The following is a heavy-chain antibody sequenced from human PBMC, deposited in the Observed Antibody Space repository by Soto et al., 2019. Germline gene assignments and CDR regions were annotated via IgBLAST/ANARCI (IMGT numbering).Heavy chain of an antibody. J-gene: IGHJ6*02. Sequence: PGESLKISCAASGFTFSSYAMHWVRQAPGKGLEWVAVISYDGGNKYYADSVKGRFTISRDNSKNTLYLQMNSLRAEDTAVYYCARVWSGIYYYYGMDVWGQGTTVTVSS. CDR1: GFTFSSYA. V-gene: IGHV3-30-3*01. CDR3: ARVWSGIYYYYGMDV. D-gene: IGHD6-13*01. CDR2: ISYDGGNK.